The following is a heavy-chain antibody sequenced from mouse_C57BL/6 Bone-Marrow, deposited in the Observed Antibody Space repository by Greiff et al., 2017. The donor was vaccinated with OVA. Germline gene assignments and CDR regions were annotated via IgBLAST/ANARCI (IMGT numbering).Heavy chain of an antibody. CDR2: IDPENGDT. CDR3: CTTVVRYFDY. CDR1: GFNIKDDY. D-gene: IGHD1-1*01. V-gene: IGHV14-4*01. J-gene: IGHJ2*01. Sequence: EVQLQQSGAELVRPGASVKLSCTASGFNIKDDYMHWVKQRPEQGLEWIGWIDPENGDTEYASKFQGKATIKADTSSNTAYLQLSSLTSEDTAVYYCCTTVVRYFDYWGQGTTLTVSS.